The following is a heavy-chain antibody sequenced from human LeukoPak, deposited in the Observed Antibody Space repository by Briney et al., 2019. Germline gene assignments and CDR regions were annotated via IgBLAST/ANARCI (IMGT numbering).Heavy chain of an antibody. V-gene: IGHV3-30*04. CDR1: GFTFSTYA. Sequence: GGSLRLSCAASGFTFSTYAMHWVRQAPGKGLEWVAVMSYDGSNTYYGESVKGRFTISRDNSKNTLYLQMYSLRAEDTAVYYCARDGLNYYDSSGYSDYWGQGTLVTVSS. J-gene: IGHJ4*02. CDR2: MSYDGSNT. CDR3: ARDGLNYYDSSGYSDY. D-gene: IGHD3-22*01.